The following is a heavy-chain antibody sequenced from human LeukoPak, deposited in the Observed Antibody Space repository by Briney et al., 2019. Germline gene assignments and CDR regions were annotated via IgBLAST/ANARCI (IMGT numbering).Heavy chain of an antibody. CDR3: ARIAVAATWNFDF. V-gene: IGHV1-18*01. CDR2: INPYNGNT. D-gene: IGHD6-19*01. CDR1: GYTFNNFE. J-gene: IGHJ4*02. Sequence: ASVKVSCKASGYTFNNFEISWVRQAPGQGLEWMGWINPYNGNTISAQKLQGRATMTTDTSTSTAYMELRSLRSDDTAVYYCARIAVAATWNFDFWGQGTLVTVSS.